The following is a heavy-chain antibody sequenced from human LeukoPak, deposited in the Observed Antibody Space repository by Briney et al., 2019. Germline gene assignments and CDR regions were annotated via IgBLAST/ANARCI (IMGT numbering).Heavy chain of an antibody. J-gene: IGHJ5*02. CDR1: GGTFSSYA. CDR2: IIPIFGTA. Sequence: WASVKVSCKASGGTFSSYAISWVRQAPGQGLEWMGGIIPIFGTANYAQKSQGRVTITADESTSTAYMELSSLRSEDTAVYYCARTYDILPSWFDPWGQETLVTVSS. V-gene: IGHV1-69*13. CDR3: ARTYDILPSWFDP. D-gene: IGHD3-9*01.